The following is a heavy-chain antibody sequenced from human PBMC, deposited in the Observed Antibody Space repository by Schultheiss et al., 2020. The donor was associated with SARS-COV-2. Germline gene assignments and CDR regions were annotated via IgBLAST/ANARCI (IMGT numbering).Heavy chain of an antibody. V-gene: IGHV4-59*01. Sequence: SQTLSLTCTVSGGSISSYYWSWIRQPPGKGLEWIGYIYYSGSTNYNPSLKSRVTISVDTSKNQFSLKLSSVTAADTAVYYCAISRGVVGYCSSTSCSSFDYWGQGTLVTVSS. J-gene: IGHJ4*02. D-gene: IGHD2-2*01. CDR3: AISRGVVGYCSSTSCSSFDY. CDR1: GGSISSYY. CDR2: IYYSGST.